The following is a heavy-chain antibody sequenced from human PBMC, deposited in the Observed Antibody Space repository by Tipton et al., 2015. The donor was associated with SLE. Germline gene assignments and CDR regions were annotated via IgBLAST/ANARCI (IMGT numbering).Heavy chain of an antibody. J-gene: IGHJ4*01. CDR3: ARRVWDYGDSYYFDF. V-gene: IGHV4-4*02. Sequence: TLSLTCTVSGDSISSTNWWSWVRQPPGKGLEWIANIYHSEKTQYNPSLQSRVTISVDTAKNQFSLKLSSVTAADTAIYYCARRVWDYGDSYYFDFWGHGTLVTVSS. CDR1: GDSISSTNW. D-gene: IGHD4-17*01. CDR2: IYHSEKT.